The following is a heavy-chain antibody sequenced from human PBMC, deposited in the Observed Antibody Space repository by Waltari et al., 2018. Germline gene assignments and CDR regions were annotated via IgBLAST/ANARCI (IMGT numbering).Heavy chain of an antibody. Sequence: QVQLQESGPGLVKPSETLSLTCTVSGGSISSYYWSWIRQPAGKGLEWIGRIYTSGSTNDNPSLKSRVTMSVDTSKNQFSLKLSSVTAADTAVYYCARGGYDFWSGYYMGNYYYGMDVWGQGTTVTVSS. CDR2: IYTSGST. D-gene: IGHD3-3*01. CDR3: ARGGYDFWSGYYMGNYYYGMDV. V-gene: IGHV4-4*07. J-gene: IGHJ6*02. CDR1: GGSISSYY.